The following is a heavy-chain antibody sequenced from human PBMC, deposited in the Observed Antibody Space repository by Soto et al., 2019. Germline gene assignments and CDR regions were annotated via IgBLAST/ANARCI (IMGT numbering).Heavy chain of an antibody. Sequence: PGGSLRLSCAASGFTFSLYSMIWVRQAPGKGLEWVASITSSSSYIYYEDSLKGRFTISRDNAKNSLFLQLDSLRAEDTAVYFCVRVRSTDSRPDYWGQGTLVTVSS. V-gene: IGHV3-21*01. CDR3: VRVRSTDSRPDY. CDR2: ITSSSSYI. D-gene: IGHD3-22*01. J-gene: IGHJ4*02. CDR1: GFTFSLYS.